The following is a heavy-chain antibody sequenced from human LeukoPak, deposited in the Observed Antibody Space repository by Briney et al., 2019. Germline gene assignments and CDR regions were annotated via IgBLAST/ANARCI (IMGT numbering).Heavy chain of an antibody. CDR3: ARPTYGDYEPFFDY. CDR1: GFTFSSYS. Sequence: GGSLRLSCAASGFTFSSYSMNWVRQAPGKGLEWVSSISSSSTYIYYADSVRGRFTISRDNAKNSLYLQMNSLRAEDTAVYYCARPTYGDYEPFFDYWGQGTLVTVSS. J-gene: IGHJ4*02. V-gene: IGHV3-21*01. CDR2: ISSSSTYI. D-gene: IGHD4-17*01.